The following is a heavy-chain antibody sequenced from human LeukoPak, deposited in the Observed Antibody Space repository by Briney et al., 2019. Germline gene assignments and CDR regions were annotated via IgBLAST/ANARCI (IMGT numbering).Heavy chain of an antibody. V-gene: IGHV4-59*01. CDR2: IYDSGST. Sequence: TSETLSLTCNVSGGSISSYHWSWIRQPPGKGLEWIGHIYDSGSTNYNPSLKSRVTISVDRSKNQLSLRLSSVTAADTAEYYCARDYDDYGMDVWGQGTTVTVSS. CDR3: ARDYDDYGMDV. J-gene: IGHJ6*02. CDR1: GGSISSYH.